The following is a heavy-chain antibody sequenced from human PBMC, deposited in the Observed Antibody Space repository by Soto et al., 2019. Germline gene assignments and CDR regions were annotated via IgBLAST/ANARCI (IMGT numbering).Heavy chain of an antibody. CDR2: IYWTDDK. CDR3: PHTSSGWSPYFDY. CDR1: RFSLSTSGVG. J-gene: IGHJ4*02. D-gene: IGHD6-19*01. V-gene: IGHV2-5*01. Sequence: SAPTLVNPTHTLTLTCSFSRFSLSTSGVGVGWIRQPPVNALEWLALIYWTDDKRNRPSLKSRLTITKVTSKNQVFLPITNMDPVDTATYYCPHTSSGWSPYFDYWGQGTLVTVSS.